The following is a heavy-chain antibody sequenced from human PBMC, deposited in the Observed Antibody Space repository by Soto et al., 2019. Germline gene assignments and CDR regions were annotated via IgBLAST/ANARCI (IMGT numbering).Heavy chain of an antibody. CDR1: GGSISCGGYS. Sequence: PSETLSLTCAVSGGSISCGGYSWSWIRQPPGKGLEWIGYIYYSGSTYYNPSLKSRVTISVDTSKNQFSLKLSSVTAADTAVYYCARRKRDYYGSGTSYGMDVWGQGTTVTVSS. J-gene: IGHJ6*02. D-gene: IGHD3-10*01. CDR3: ARRKRDYYGSGTSYGMDV. V-gene: IGHV4-30-2*03. CDR2: IYYSGST.